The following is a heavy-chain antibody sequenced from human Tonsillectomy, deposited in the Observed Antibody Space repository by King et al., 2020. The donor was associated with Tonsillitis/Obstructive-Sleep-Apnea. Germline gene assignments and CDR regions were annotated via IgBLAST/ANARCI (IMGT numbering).Heavy chain of an antibody. CDR2: IWYDGSNK. V-gene: IGHV3-33*01. J-gene: IGHJ6*02. D-gene: IGHD3-9*01. Sequence: VQLVESGGGVVQPGRSLRLSCTASGFTFSSYSMHWVRQAPGKGLEWVAVIWYDGSNKYYAESVKGRFTISRDNSKNTLYLQMNSLRAEETAIYYCARADTVTGYYNYYYGMNAWGQGTTVTVSS. CDR1: GFTFSSYS. CDR3: ARADTVTGYYNYYYGMNA.